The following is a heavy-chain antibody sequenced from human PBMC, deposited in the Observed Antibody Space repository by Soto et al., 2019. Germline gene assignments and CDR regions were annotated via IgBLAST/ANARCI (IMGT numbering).Heavy chain of an antibody. V-gene: IGHV1-8*01. CDR1: GYTFTNYD. CDR2: MNPNSGKT. Sequence: QVQLVQSGAEVKKPGASVKVSCKASGYTFTNYDINWVRQATGQGLEWMGWMNPNSGKTGYVQKFQGRVTMTRNTSITTAYMELSSLRSEDTAVYYCATIRVGPAVGTHYYYGMDVWGQGTTVTVSS. CDR3: ATIRVGPAVGTHYYYGMDV. J-gene: IGHJ6*02. D-gene: IGHD6-13*01.